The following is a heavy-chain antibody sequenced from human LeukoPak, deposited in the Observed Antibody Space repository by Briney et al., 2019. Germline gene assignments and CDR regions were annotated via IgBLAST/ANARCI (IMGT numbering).Heavy chain of an antibody. Sequence: ASVKVSCKASGYTFTGYYMHWVRQAPGQGLEWMGWINPNSSGTNYAQKFQGRVTMNRDTSISTAYMELSRLRSDDTAVYYCATTVVVPAAIFWFDPWGQGTLVTVSS. V-gene: IGHV1-2*02. CDR2: INPNSSGT. CDR1: GYTFTGYY. CDR3: ATTVVVPAAIFWFDP. J-gene: IGHJ5*02. D-gene: IGHD2-2*01.